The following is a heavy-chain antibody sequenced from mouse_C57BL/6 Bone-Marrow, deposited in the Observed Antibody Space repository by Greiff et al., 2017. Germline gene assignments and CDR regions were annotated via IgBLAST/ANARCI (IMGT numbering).Heavy chain of an antibody. Sequence: VQLQQSGPELVKPGASVKMSCKASGYTFTDYNMHWVKQSHGKSLEWIGYINPNNGGTSYNQKFKGKATLTVNKSSSTAYMGLRSLTSEDSAVYYGAREGLYDGYYFFDYWGQGTTLTVSS. J-gene: IGHJ2*01. V-gene: IGHV1-22*01. CDR2: INPNNGGT. CDR3: AREGLYDGYYFFDY. D-gene: IGHD2-3*01. CDR1: GYTFTDYN.